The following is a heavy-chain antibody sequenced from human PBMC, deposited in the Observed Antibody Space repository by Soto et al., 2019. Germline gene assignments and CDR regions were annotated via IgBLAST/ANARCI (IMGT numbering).Heavy chain of an antibody. CDR3: AVGKGYCSSTSCSRYMDV. CDR2: ISGSGGSK. CDR1: GLTLSSYT. D-gene: IGHD2-2*01. Sequence: PGGPLRLSYKPSGLTLSSYTMSCVRDAPGKGLAWGSAISGSGGSKYYADSVKGRFTISRDNYKNTLYLQLNSLRAEDTAVYYCAVGKGYCSSTSCSRYMDVWGKGTTVTVCS. V-gene: IGHV3-23*01. J-gene: IGHJ6*03.